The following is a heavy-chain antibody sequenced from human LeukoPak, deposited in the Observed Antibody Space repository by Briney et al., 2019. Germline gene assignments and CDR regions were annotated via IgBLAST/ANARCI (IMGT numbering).Heavy chain of an antibody. CDR1: GASIITTSFY. CDR2: IYYSGHS. J-gene: IGHJ4*02. Sequence: PSETLSLTCTVSGASIITTSFYWAWIRQAPGKELEWIGNIYYSGHSYYNPSLKSRVTMSVDTSRNQFSLKLSSVTAADTAVYYCARHSLGGWLLHFDYWGQGTLVTVSS. D-gene: IGHD5-12*01. V-gene: IGHV4-39*01. CDR3: ARHSLGGWLLHFDY.